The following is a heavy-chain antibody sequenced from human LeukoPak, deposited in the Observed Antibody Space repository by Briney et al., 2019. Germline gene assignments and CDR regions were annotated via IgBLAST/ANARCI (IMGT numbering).Heavy chain of an antibody. J-gene: IGHJ4*02. CDR1: GGSISGSY. D-gene: IGHD4-17*01. V-gene: IGHV4-59*01. Sequence: SETLSLTCTVSGGSISGSYWSWIRQPPGKGLEWIAYMYNSGSTNYNPSLKSRVTISIDASKNQFSLKLSSLTAADTAIYYCARGIESYGDYGYWGQGILVTISS. CDR3: ARGIESYGDYGY. CDR2: MYNSGST.